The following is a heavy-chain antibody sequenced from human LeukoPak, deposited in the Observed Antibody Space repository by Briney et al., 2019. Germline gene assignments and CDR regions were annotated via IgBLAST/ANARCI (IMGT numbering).Heavy chain of an antibody. CDR1: GGSISSYY. CDR3: ARHHYDSSGYSDY. D-gene: IGHD3-22*01. Sequence: SETLSLTCTVSGGSISSYYWSWIRQPPGKGLEWIGYIYTSGSTNYNPSLKSRVTISVDTPKNQFSLKLSSVTAADTAVYYCARHHYDSSGYSDYWGQGTLVTVSS. V-gene: IGHV4-4*09. J-gene: IGHJ4*02. CDR2: IYTSGST.